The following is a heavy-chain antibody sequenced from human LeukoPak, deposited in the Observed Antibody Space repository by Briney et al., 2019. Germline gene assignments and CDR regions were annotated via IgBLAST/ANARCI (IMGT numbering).Heavy chain of an antibody. CDR2: IESKTYGGTT. J-gene: IGHJ4*02. V-gene: IGHV3-15*04. CDR1: GFTFSNIR. Sequence: GGSLRLSCVASGFTFSNIRMSWVRQAPGKGLEWVGRIESKTYGGTTDYAAPVEGRFTLSRDDSKNTLYLQMSSLKTEDTAIYYCATDYSPSEFYFDYWGQGTLVTVSS. CDR3: ATDYSPSEFYFDY. D-gene: IGHD2-15*01.